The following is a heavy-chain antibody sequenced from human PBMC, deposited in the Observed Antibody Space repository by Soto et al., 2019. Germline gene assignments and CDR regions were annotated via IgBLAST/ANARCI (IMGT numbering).Heavy chain of an antibody. V-gene: IGHV1-69*06. J-gene: IGHJ4*02. CDR2: IIPIFGTA. CDR1: GGTFSSYA. Sequence: GSSVKVSCKASGGTFSSYAISWVRQAPGQGLEWMGGIIPIFGTANYAQKFQGRVTITADKSTSTAYMELSSLRSEDTAVYYCARVRAAPTSIAARNYFDYWRQGTLVTVSS. CDR3: ARVRAAPTSIAARNYFDY. D-gene: IGHD6-25*01.